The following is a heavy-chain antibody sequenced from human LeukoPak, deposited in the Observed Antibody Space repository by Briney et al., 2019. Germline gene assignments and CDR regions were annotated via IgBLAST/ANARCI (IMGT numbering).Heavy chain of an antibody. Sequence: SETLSLTCTVSGGSISSYYWSWIRQPPGKGLEWIGYIYYSGSTNYNPSLKSRVTISVDTSKNQFSLKLSSVTAADTAVYYCARVNQDYYDSSGYVVFDYWGQGTLVTVSS. CDR1: GGSISSYY. J-gene: IGHJ4*02. D-gene: IGHD3-22*01. V-gene: IGHV4-59*01. CDR3: ARVNQDYYDSSGYVVFDY. CDR2: IYYSGST.